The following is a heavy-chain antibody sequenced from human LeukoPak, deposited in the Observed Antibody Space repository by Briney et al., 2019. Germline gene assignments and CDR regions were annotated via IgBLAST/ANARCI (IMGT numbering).Heavy chain of an antibody. CDR1: SSGGYY. Sequence: SSGGYYWSWVRQAPGKGLEWVSGISWNSGSIGYADSVKGRFTISRDNAKNSLYLQMNSLRAEDTALYYCAKDGSSSWPGDFDYWGQGTLVTVSS. CDR3: AKDGSSSWPGDFDY. D-gene: IGHD6-13*01. V-gene: IGHV3-9*01. J-gene: IGHJ4*02. CDR2: ISWNSGSI.